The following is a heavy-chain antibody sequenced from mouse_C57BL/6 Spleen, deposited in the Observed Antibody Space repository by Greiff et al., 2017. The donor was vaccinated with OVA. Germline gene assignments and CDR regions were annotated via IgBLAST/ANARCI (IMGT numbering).Heavy chain of an antibody. J-gene: IGHJ2*01. Sequence: VQLQQSGPELVKPGASVKIPCKASGYTFTDYNMDWVKQSHGKSLEWIGDINPNNGGTIYNQKFKGKATLTVDKSSSTAYMELRSLTSEDTAVYYCARGTGTWGFDDWGKGTTLTVSS. CDR3: ARGTGTWGFDD. CDR1: GYTFTDYN. D-gene: IGHD4-1*01. V-gene: IGHV1-18*01. CDR2: INPNNGGT.